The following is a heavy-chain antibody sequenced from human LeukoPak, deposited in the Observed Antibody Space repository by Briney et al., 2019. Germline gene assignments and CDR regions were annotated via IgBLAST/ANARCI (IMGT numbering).Heavy chain of an antibody. J-gene: IGHJ4*02. CDR1: GGSISSYY. CDR3: ARHLVWATNYFDY. Sequence: SETLSLTCTVSGGSISSYYWSWIRQPPGKGLEWIGYIYYSGSTNYNPFLKSRVTISVDTSKNQFSLKLSSVTAADTAVYYCARHLVWATNYFDYWGQGTLVTVSS. CDR2: IYYSGST. V-gene: IGHV4-59*08. D-gene: IGHD1-26*01.